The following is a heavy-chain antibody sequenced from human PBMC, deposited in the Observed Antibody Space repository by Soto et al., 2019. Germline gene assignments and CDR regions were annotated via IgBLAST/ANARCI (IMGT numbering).Heavy chain of an antibody. Sequence: GGSLRLSCAASGFTFSSYAMSWVRQAPGKGLEWVSTISGSGGGTYYADSMKGRFTVSRDNSKNTLYLQMYSLRVEDTAVYYCARESDHWGQGTLVTVSS. J-gene: IGHJ4*02. CDR1: GFTFSSYA. CDR3: ARESDH. CDR2: ISGSGGGT. V-gene: IGHV3-23*01.